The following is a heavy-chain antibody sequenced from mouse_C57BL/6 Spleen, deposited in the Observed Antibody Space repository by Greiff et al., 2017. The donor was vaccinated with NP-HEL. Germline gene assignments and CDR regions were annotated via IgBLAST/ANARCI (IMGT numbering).Heavy chain of an antibody. CDR3: ARRGGSSLYAMDY. CDR2: IDPSDSYT. V-gene: IGHV1-69*01. CDR1: GYTFTSYW. D-gene: IGHD1-1*01. J-gene: IGHJ4*01. Sequence: QVQLQQPGAELVMPGASVKLSCKASGYTFTSYWMHWVKQRPGQGLEWIGEIDPSDSYTNYNQKFKGKSRLTVDKSSSTAYMQLSSLTSEDSAVYYCARRGGSSLYAMDYWGQGTSVTVSS.